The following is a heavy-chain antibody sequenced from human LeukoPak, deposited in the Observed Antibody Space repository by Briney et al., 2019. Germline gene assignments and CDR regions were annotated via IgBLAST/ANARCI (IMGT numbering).Heavy chain of an antibody. J-gene: IGHJ4*02. Sequence: QTLSLTCALSGDTLSNTNAAGNFTRQSPSRGLEWLGRTYYRPKFNTDYAVSVKSRIAINSDTSKNQFSLQLSSVTPEGTGVYYLGRGSHSSFDFWGEGTGDSISS. D-gene: IGHD3-10*01. CDR2: TYYRPKFNT. CDR3: GRGSHSSFDF. V-gene: IGHV6-1*01. CDR1: GDTLSNTNAA.